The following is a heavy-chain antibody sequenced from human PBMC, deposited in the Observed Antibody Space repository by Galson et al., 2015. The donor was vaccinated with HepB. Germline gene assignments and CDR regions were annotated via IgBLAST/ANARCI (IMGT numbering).Heavy chain of an antibody. CDR3: TRYYHSYYHMDV. CDR2: IRSKANTYAT. Sequence: SLRLSCAASGFSFSDSAMHWVRQASGKGLEWVGRIRSKANTYATAYAASVKGRFTISRDDSKNTAYLQMNSLKTEDAAVYYCTRYYHSYYHMDVWGKGTTVTVSS. CDR1: GFSFSDSA. D-gene: IGHD1-26*01. V-gene: IGHV3-73*01. J-gene: IGHJ6*03.